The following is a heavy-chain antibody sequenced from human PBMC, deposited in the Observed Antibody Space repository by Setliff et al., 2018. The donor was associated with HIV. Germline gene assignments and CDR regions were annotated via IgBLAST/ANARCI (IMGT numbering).Heavy chain of an antibody. CDR2: INSDGSST. CDR3: AREGGYGDSY. V-gene: IGHV3-74*01. D-gene: IGHD4-17*01. CDR1: GFTFSTYW. Sequence: GESLKISCAASGFTFSTYWMHWVRQAPGKGLVWVSRINSDGSSTTYADSVKGRFTISRDSAKNTLYLQMNSLRVEDTAVYYCAREGGYGDSYWGQGTLVTVSS. J-gene: IGHJ4*02.